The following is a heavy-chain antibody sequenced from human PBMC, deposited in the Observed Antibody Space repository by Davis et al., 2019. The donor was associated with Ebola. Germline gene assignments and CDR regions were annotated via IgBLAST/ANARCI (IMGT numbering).Heavy chain of an antibody. J-gene: IGHJ6*04. CDR2: ISSSSSTI. V-gene: IGHV3-48*02. CDR1: GFTFSSYS. D-gene: IGHD3-22*01. Sequence: PGGFLRLSCAASGFTFSSYSMNWVRQAPGKGLEWVSYISSSSSTIYYADSVKGRFTISRDNAKNSLYLQMNSLRDEDTAVYYCAREGWKYYYDSSGYHTYYGMDVWGKGTTVTVSS. CDR3: AREGWKYYYDSSGYHTYYGMDV.